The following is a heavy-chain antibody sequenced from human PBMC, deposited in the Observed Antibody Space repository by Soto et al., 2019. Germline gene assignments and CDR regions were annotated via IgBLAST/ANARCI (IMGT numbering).Heavy chain of an antibody. D-gene: IGHD3-16*01. Sequence: QVQLRESGPGLVMPSQTLSLTCTVSGDSISSGNKYWSWIRQPPGKGLEWIGYIFSSGTTSYNPSLKSRLTMSLDASQNQFSLKLTSLTDADTAVYFCARVPTPFYYYYAMDVWGQGTTVTVSS. J-gene: IGHJ6*02. V-gene: IGHV4-30-4*01. CDR1: GDSISSGNKY. CDR2: IFSSGTT. CDR3: ARVPTPFYYYYAMDV.